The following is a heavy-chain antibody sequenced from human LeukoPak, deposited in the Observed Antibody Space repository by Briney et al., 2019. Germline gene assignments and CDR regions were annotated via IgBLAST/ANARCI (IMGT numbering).Heavy chain of an antibody. CDR1: GFTVSSNY. CDR3: ARGPSYSGSYHRDFDY. D-gene: IGHD1-26*01. J-gene: IGHJ4*02. CDR2: IYSGGST. V-gene: IGHV3-53*01. Sequence: GGSLRLSCAASGFTVSSNYMSWVRQAPGKGLEWVSVIYSGGSTYYADSVKGRFTISRDNSKNTLYLLMNSLRAEDTAVYYCARGPSYSGSYHRDFDYWGQGTLVTVSS.